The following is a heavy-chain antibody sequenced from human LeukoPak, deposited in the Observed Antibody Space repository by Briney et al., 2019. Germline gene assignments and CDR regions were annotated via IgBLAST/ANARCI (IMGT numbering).Heavy chain of an antibody. Sequence: GGSLRLSCAASGFTFSSSAMTWVRQAPGKGLEWVSSLTGGSDNSEHADSVKGRFTISRDNSKNTLYLQMNSLRAEDTAVYYCAKDLEDIVVVPAAAHFDYWGQGTLVTVSS. J-gene: IGHJ4*02. CDR1: GFTFSSSA. V-gene: IGHV3-23*01. CDR2: LTGGSDNS. CDR3: AKDLEDIVVVPAAAHFDY. D-gene: IGHD2-2*01.